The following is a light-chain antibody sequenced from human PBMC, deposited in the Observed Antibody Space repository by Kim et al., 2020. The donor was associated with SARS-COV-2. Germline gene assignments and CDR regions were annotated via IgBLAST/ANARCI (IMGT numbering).Light chain of an antibody. CDR3: AAWDDSLSGWV. CDR2: RNN. J-gene: IGLJ3*02. Sequence: GQRVNISCSGSSSNIGSNYVYWYQQLPGTAPTLLIYRNNQRPSGVPDRFSGSKSGTSASLAISGLRSEDEADYYCAAWDDSLSGWVFGGGTQLTVL. CDR1: SSNIGSNY. V-gene: IGLV1-47*01.